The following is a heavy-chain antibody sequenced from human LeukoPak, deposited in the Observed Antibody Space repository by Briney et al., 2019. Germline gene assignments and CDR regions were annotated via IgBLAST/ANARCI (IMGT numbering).Heavy chain of an antibody. J-gene: IGHJ4*02. CDR1: GYTFTGYY. V-gene: IGHV1-2*02. CDR2: INPNSGGT. D-gene: IGHD2-2*01. Sequence: ASVKVSCKASGYTFTGYYMHWVRQAPGQGLEWMGWINPNSGGTNYAQKFQGRVTMTRDTSISTAYMELSRLRSDDTAVYYCARDQGYCSSTSCYLPERGYDCWGQGTLVTVSS. CDR3: ARDQGYCSSTSCYLPERGYDC.